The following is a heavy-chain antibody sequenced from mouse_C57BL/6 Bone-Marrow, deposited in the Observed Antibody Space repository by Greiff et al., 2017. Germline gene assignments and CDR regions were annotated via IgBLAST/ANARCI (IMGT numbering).Heavy chain of an antibody. CDR1: GFTFSDYY. D-gene: IGHD1-1*01. CDR2: IINGGGST. Sequence: EVMLVESGGGLVQPGGSLKLSCAASGFTFSDYYMYWVRQTPEKRLEWVAYIINGGGSTYYPDTVKGRFTISRDTAKNTLYLQMSRLKSEDTAMYYCARGVGDEAWFAYWGQGTLVTVSA. CDR3: ARGVGDEAWFAY. J-gene: IGHJ3*01. V-gene: IGHV5-12*01.